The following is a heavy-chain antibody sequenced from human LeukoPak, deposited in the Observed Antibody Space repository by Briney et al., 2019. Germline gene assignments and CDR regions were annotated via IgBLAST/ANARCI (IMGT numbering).Heavy chain of an antibody. J-gene: IGHJ6*03. D-gene: IGHD3-3*01. Sequence: ASVKVSCKASGGTFSSYAISWVRQAPGQGLEWMGGIIPIFGTANYAQKFQGRVTITADESTSTAYMELSSLRSEDTAVYYCASRNYDFWSQSYYYYMDVWGKGTTVTVSS. V-gene: IGHV1-69*13. CDR1: GGTFSSYA. CDR3: ASRNYDFWSQSYYYYMDV. CDR2: IIPIFGTA.